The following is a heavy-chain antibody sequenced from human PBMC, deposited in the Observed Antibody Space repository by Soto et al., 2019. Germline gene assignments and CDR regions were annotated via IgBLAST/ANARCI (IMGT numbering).Heavy chain of an antibody. CDR1: GDSVSSYSAA. D-gene: IGHD3-10*01. Sequence: SPTLSLTCAISGDSVSSYSAAWNCIRQSPSGGLEWLGRTYYRSRFFSDYAESVKSRIIINPDTSKNQFSLQLKSVTPEDTAVYYCVRDRYSSSGWFDPWGQGTPVTVSS. CDR2: TYYRSRFFS. V-gene: IGHV6-1*01. J-gene: IGHJ5*02. CDR3: VRDRYSSSGWFDP.